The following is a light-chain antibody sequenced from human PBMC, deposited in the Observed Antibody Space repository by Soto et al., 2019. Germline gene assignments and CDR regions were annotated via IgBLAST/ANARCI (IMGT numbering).Light chain of an antibody. CDR2: DIS. V-gene: IGLV2-11*01. Sequence: ALPQPASVFGSPGQSVTISCTGTSSDVGGSNHVPWYQHHPGKAPKFMIYDISKRPSGVPDRFSGSKSGNTASLTISGLQAEDEAAYYCCSFAGDYTLLLGTGIKVT. CDR3: CSFAGDYTLL. CDR1: SSDVGGSNH. J-gene: IGLJ1*01.